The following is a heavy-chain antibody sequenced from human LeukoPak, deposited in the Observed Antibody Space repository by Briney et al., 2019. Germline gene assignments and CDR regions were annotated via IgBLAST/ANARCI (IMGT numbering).Heavy chain of an antibody. Sequence: GGSLRLSCAASRFTFSSYSMNWVRQAPGKGLEWVSSISSSSSYIYYADSVKGRFTISRDNAKNSLYPQMNSLRAEDTAVYYCARHRIVGAPNWFDPWGQGTLVTVSS. CDR3: ARHRIVGAPNWFDP. CDR1: RFTFSSYS. J-gene: IGHJ5*02. D-gene: IGHD1-26*01. V-gene: IGHV3-21*01. CDR2: ISSSSSYI.